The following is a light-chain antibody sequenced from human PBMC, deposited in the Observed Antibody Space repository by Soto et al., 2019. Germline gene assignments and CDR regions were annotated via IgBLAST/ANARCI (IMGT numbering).Light chain of an antibody. J-gene: IGLJ1*01. CDR2: EAS. CDR1: STDFVSYNR. CDR3: SLYTSENTYV. Sequence: QSALTQPPSVSGSPGQSVTISCPGTSTDFVSYNRVSWYQQPPGTAPKLIIYEASNRPSGVPDRFSGSKSGNTASLTLSGLQAADEADYYCSLYTSENTYVFGTGTKVTGL. V-gene: IGLV2-18*01.